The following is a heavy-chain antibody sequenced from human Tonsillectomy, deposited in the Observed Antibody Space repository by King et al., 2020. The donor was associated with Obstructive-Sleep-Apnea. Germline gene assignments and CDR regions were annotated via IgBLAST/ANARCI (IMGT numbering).Heavy chain of an antibody. CDR2: IYYSGRT. CDR1: GGSISSATYY. J-gene: IGHJ6*02. CDR3: LSYYDSSTSYGMDV. D-gene: IGHD3-22*01. Sequence: LQLQESGPGLVKPSQTLSLTCTVSGGSISSATYYWNWIRQFPGKGLEWIGNIYYSGRTYYNPSLKSRVIISLDTSKNQFSLKLSSATAAGTAVYYCLSYYDSSTSYGMDVWGQGTTVTVSS. V-gene: IGHV4-31*06.